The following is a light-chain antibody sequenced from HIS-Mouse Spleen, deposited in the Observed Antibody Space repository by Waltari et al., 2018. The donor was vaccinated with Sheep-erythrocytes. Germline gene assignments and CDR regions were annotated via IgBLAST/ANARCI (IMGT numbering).Light chain of an antibody. CDR2: DVS. Sequence: QSALTQPRSVSGSPGQSVTISCTGTSSHVVGYNYVPWYQQHPGKAPKLMIYDVSKRPSGVPDRFSGSKSGNTASLTISGLQAEDEADYYCCSYAGSYTLVFGGGTKLTVL. CDR3: CSYAGSYTLV. J-gene: IGLJ2*01. V-gene: IGLV2-11*01. CDR1: SSHVVGYNY.